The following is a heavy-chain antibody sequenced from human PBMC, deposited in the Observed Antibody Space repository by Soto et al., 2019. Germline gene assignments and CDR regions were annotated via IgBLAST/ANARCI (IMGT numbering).Heavy chain of an antibody. J-gene: IGHJ6*02. CDR1: GDTDTNYV. CDR2: IFPKFGTT. V-gene: IGHV1-69*01. CDR3: EAEMTFGKLSVV. D-gene: IGHD3-16*02. Sequence: QVPLVQSGAEVKKRGSSVKVSCKASGDTDTNYVISWVRQAPGQGLEWMGGIFPKFGTTYSAQKLQDRLTITADESTSTVYMQLSSLRLDDTAVYYCEAEMTFGKLSVVWGQGTTVTVSS.